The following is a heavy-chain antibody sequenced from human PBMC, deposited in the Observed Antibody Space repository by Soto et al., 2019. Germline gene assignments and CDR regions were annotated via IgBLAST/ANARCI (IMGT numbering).Heavy chain of an antibody. J-gene: IGHJ4*02. V-gene: IGHV4-34*01. CDR3: ARDKITGLFDY. Sequence: SETLSLTCAVYGGSFSGYDRTWIRQPPGTGLEWIGEINHSGSTNYNPSLKSRVTISVDTSKNQFSLKLTSVTAADTAVYYCARDKITGLFDYWGQGTLVTVSS. CDR2: INHSGST. CDR1: GGSFSGYD. D-gene: IGHD2-8*02.